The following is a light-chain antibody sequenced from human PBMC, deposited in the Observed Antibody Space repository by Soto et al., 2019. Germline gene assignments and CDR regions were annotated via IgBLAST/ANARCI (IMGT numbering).Light chain of an antibody. CDR1: SGHRNYI. CDR3: ETWDSNTRL. CDR2: LEGSGSY. V-gene: IGLV4-60*02. Sequence: QLVLTQSSSASASLGSSVKLTCTLSSGHRNYIIAWHQQQPGKAPRYLMKLEGSGSYNKGSGVPDRFSGSSSGADRYLTISNLQFEDEADYYCETWDSNTRLFGGGTKLTVL. J-gene: IGLJ3*02.